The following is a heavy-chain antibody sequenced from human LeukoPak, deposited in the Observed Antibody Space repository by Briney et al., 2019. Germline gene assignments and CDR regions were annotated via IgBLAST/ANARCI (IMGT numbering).Heavy chain of an antibody. CDR1: GFTFSNAW. J-gene: IGHJ5*02. V-gene: IGHV4-59*08. CDR3: ARHPEWEREAGST. D-gene: IGHD3-10*01. CDR2: IYYSGST. Sequence: GSLRLSCAASGFTFSNAWMSWVRQAPGKGLEWIGYIYYSGSTKYNPSLKSRVTISVDTSKNQFSLKLSSVSAADTAVYYCARHPEWEREAGSTWGQGTLVTVSS.